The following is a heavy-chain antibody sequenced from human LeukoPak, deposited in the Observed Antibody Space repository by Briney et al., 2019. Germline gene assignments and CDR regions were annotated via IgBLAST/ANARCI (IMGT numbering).Heavy chain of an antibody. D-gene: IGHD3-10*01. CDR3: ARTITMVRGVILPDWFDP. J-gene: IGHJ5*02. Sequence: KSSETLSLTCAVSGGSVSSAYWSWIRQPPGKGLEWIGYIYYSGSTSYNPSLKSRVTISVDTSKNQFSLKLSSVTAADTAVYYCARTITMVRGVILPDWFDPWGQGTLVTVSS. CDR2: IYYSGST. CDR1: GGSVSSAY. V-gene: IGHV4-59*02.